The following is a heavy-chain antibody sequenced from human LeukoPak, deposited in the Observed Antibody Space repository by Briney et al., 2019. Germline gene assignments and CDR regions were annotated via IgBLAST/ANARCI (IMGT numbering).Heavy chain of an antibody. CDR3: ARVFSGFVF. CDR1: GFTFSSYW. J-gene: IGHJ4*02. V-gene: IGHV3-7*01. Sequence: QPGGSLRLSCAASGFTFSSYWMSWVRQAPGKGLEWVANIKQDGSEKTYVDTGKGRFTISRDNTKTSLYLQMNSLRAEDTAVYYCARVFSGFVFWGQGTLVTVSS. D-gene: IGHD2-15*01. CDR2: IKQDGSEK.